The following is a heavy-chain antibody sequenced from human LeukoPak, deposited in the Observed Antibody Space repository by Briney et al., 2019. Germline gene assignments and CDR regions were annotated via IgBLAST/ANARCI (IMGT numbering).Heavy chain of an antibody. CDR1: GYTFTSYS. J-gene: IGHJ4*02. D-gene: IGHD6-13*01. CDR3: THQEEAGYSSS. Sequence: ASVKVSCKASGYTFTSYSISWVRQAPGQGLEWMGWISAYNGNTNYAQKLQGRVTMTTDTSTSTAYMELRSLRSDDTAVYYCTHQEEAGYSSSWGQGTLVTVSS. V-gene: IGHV1-18*01. CDR2: ISAYNGNT.